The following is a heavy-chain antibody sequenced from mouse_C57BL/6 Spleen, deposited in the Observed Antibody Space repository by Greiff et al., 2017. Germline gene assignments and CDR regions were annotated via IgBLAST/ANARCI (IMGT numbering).Heavy chain of an antibody. J-gene: IGHJ2*01. CDR2: IYPGSGST. D-gene: IGHD1-1*01. Sequence: VQLQQPGAELVKPGASVKLSCKASGYTFTSYWITWVKQRPGQGLEWIGDIYPGSGSTNYNEKFKGKATLTVDTSSSTAYMQLSSLTSEDSAVYYWASTVVEIDYWGKGTTLTVSS. V-gene: IGHV1-55*01. CDR3: ASTVVEIDY. CDR1: GYTFTSYW.